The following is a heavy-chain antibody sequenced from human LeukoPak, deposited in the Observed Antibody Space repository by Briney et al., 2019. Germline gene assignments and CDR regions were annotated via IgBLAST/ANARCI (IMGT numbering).Heavy chain of an antibody. CDR3: ARYSSGWRRAFDY. CDR2: IYYSGST. J-gene: IGHJ4*02. CDR1: GGSISSSSYY. V-gene: IGHV4-39*07. Sequence: SETLSLTCTVSGGSISSSSYYWGWIRQPPGKGLEWIGSIYYSGSTYYNPSLKSRVTISVDTSKNQFSLKLSSVTAADRAVYYCARYSSGWRRAFDYWGQGTLVTVSS. D-gene: IGHD6-19*01.